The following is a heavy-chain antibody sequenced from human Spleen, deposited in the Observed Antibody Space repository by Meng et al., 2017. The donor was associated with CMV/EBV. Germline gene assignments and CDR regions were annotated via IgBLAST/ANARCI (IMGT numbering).Heavy chain of an antibody. J-gene: IGHJ4*02. V-gene: IGHV3-23*01. Sequence: GGSLRLSCAASGFTFSSYAMSWVRQAPGKGLEWVSAISGSGGSTYYADSVKGRFTISRDNAKNSLYLQMNSLRAEDTAVYYCARIRGGDNSYFDYWGQGTLVTVSS. CDR2: ISGSGGST. D-gene: IGHD2-21*01. CDR3: ARIRGGDNSYFDY. CDR1: GFTFSSYA.